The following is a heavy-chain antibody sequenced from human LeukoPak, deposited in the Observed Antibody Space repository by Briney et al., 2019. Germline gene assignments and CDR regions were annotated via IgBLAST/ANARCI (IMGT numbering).Heavy chain of an antibody. CDR2: IKQDGSER. V-gene: IGHV3-7*03. J-gene: IGHJ4*02. CDR3: ARAGSSSWYICD. D-gene: IGHD6-13*01. Sequence: GGSLRLSCAASGFTFSSYWMSWVRQAPGKGLEGVAIIKQDGSERYYVDSVKGRFTISRDNAKNSLYLQMNSLRAEDTAVYYCARAGSSSWYICDWGRGTLVTVSS. CDR1: GFTFSSYW.